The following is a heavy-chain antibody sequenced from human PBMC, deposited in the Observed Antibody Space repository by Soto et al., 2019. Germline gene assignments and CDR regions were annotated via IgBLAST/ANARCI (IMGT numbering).Heavy chain of an antibody. CDR2: INPNSGGT. V-gene: IGHV1-2*04. CDR3: ARGKDTIFGVVSRYYYYYYGMDV. Sequence: ASLKVSCKASGYTFTGYYMHWVRQAPGQGLEWMGWINPNSGGTNYAQKFQGWVTMTRDTSISTAYMELSRLRSDDTAVYYCARGKDTIFGVVSRYYYYYYGMDVWGQGTTVTVSS. J-gene: IGHJ6*02. D-gene: IGHD3-3*01. CDR1: GYTFTGYY.